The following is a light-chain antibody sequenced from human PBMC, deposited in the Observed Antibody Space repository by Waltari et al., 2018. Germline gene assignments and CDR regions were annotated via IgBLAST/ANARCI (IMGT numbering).Light chain of an antibody. V-gene: IGLV2-14*03. CDR3: SLYAGSNTLEV. CDR2: DVS. J-gene: IGLJ3*02. CDR1: SNDVGGFNY. Sequence: QSALTQPASVSGSPGQSITISCTGTSNDVGGFNYVSWYQQHPGKAPKLMIYDVSKRPPWVSNRFSGSKSGNTASLTISGLQAEDEADYYCSLYAGSNTLEVFGGGTKLTVL.